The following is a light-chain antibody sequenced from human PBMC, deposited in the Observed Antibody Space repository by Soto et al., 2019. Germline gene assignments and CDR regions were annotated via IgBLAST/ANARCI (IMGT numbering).Light chain of an antibody. V-gene: IGKV1-27*01. J-gene: IGKJ1*01. Sequence: DIQMTQSPSSLSASEGDRVTITCRASQGISSYLAWYKQKPGRVPKLLIYAASTLQSGVPSRFSGSGSGTDFTLTISSLQPEDVATYSCQKYNSAPLTFDQGTKVEIK. CDR3: QKYNSAPLT. CDR1: QGISSY. CDR2: AAS.